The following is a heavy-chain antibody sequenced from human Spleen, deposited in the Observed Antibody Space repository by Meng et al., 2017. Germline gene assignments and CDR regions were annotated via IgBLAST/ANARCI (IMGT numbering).Heavy chain of an antibody. Sequence: ASVKVSCKASGYTFTSYAMNWVRQAPGQGLEWMGWIDTKTGHPTYAQGFRGRLVFSLDTSVSTTYLQISGLRAADSAIYYCTRDAYSDCRRTNCFDSWGQGTLVTVSS. CDR3: TRDAYSDCRRTNCFDS. CDR1: GYTFTSYA. CDR2: IDTKTGHP. J-gene: IGHJ4*02. V-gene: IGHV7-4-1*02. D-gene: IGHD2-2*01.